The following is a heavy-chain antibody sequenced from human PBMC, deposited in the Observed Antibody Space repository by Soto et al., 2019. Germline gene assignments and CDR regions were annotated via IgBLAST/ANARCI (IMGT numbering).Heavy chain of an antibody. D-gene: IGHD6-13*01. CDR2: ITDNGGST. CDR3: AKAQQIAAADYYYYGMDV. CDR1: GFTFSRDG. J-gene: IGHJ6*02. Sequence: GGSLRLSCAASGFTFSRDGMSWVRQAPGKGLEWVSLITDNGGSTYYADSVKGRFTISRDNTKNTLFLQMNSLRAEDTAVYYCAKAQQIAAADYYYYGMDVWGQGTTVTVSS. V-gene: IGHV3-23*01.